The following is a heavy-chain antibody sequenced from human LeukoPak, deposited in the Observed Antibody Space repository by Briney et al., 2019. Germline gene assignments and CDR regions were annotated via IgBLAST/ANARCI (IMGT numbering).Heavy chain of an antibody. CDR3: ARDARVVLDY. J-gene: IGHJ4*02. Sequence: QPGGSLRLSCAASRFTFSSYWMSWVRQAPGKGLEWVANIQQDGSEKYYVDSVKGRFTISRDNAKNSLYLQMYSLRAEDTAVYYCARDARVVLDYWGQGTLVTVSS. D-gene: IGHD2-2*01. CDR1: RFTFSSYW. V-gene: IGHV3-7*01. CDR2: IQQDGSEK.